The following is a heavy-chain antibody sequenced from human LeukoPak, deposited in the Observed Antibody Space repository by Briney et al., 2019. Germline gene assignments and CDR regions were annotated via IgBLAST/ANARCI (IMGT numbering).Heavy chain of an antibody. CDR2: IKEDGSAT. CDR1: GFMFSDFW. V-gene: IGHV3-7*03. J-gene: IGHJ4*02. CDR3: AEDIDSNGRGYFDY. D-gene: IGHD3-10*01. Sequence: PGGSLRLSCAASGFMFSDFWMTWVRQAPGKGLEWVAHIKEDGSATQSIDAVKGRFTISRDNAKNSLYLQMNSLRAEDTALYYCAEDIDSNGRGYFDYWGQGTLVTVSS.